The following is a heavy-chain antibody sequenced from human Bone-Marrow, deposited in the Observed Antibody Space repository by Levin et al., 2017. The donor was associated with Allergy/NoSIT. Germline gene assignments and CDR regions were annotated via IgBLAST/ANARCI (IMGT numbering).Heavy chain of an antibody. J-gene: IGHJ6*02. Sequence: ASVKVSCAASGFTFRSYAMSWVRQAPGKGLEWVSGISSSGDNTHNADSVQGRFTISRDNSKNTLYLLMNSLRADDTAVYYCAKDLGGGADYYYYYGMDVWGQGTAVTVSS. D-gene: IGHD3-16*01. CDR1: GFTFRSYA. V-gene: IGHV3-23*01. CDR3: AKDLGGGADYYYYYGMDV. CDR2: ISSSGDNT.